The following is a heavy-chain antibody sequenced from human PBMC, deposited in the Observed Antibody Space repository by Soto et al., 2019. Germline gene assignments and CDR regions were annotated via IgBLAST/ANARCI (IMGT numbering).Heavy chain of an antibody. CDR1: GFTFSSYG. J-gene: IGHJ6*02. Sequence: LRLSCAASGFTFSSYGMHWVRQAPGKGLEWVAVIWYDGSNKYYADSVKGRFTISRDNSKNTLYLQMNSLRAEDTAVYYCARDSKALGYDFWSGYYSYGMDVWGQGTTVTVSS. CDR2: IWYDGSNK. D-gene: IGHD3-3*01. V-gene: IGHV3-33*01. CDR3: ARDSKALGYDFWSGYYSYGMDV.